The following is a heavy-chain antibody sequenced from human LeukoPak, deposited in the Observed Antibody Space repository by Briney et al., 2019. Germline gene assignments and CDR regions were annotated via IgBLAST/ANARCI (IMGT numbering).Heavy chain of an antibody. CDR2: ISGSGGST. Sequence: GGSLRLSCAASGFTFSSYAMSWVRKAPGKGLEWVSAISGSGGSTYYADSVKGRFTISRDNSKTPLYLQMNSLRAEDTAVYYCAKDHQLYCSGGSCNPELLDYWGQGTLVTVSS. V-gene: IGHV3-23*01. J-gene: IGHJ4*02. D-gene: IGHD2-15*01. CDR1: GFTFSSYA. CDR3: AKDHQLYCSGGSCNPELLDY.